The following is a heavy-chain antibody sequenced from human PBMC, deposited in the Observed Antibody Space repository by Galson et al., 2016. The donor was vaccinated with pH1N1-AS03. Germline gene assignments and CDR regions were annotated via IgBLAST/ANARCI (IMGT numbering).Heavy chain of an antibody. CDR1: GFTFNSYW. V-gene: IGHV3-7*01. Sequence: SLRLSCAASGFTFNSYWMAWVRQAPGKGLEWVANIKPDGGDKYYVDSVKGRFTISRDNAKNSRYLQMNSLRGEDTAVYYCARDLNWDNAWGQGTLVTVSS. CDR3: ARDLNWDNA. J-gene: IGHJ5*02. CDR2: IKPDGGDK.